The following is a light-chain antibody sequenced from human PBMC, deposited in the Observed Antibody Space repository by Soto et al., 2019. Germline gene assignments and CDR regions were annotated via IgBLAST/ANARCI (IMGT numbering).Light chain of an antibody. CDR1: SSDVGDYDY. Sequence: QSVLTQPASVSGSPGQSITISCTGTSSDVGDYDYVSWYQQHPGKAPKLMFYDVSNRPSGVSNRFSGSKSGNTASLTISGLQAEDEGDYYCSSYTSSGTHVLFGGGTQLTVL. CDR3: SSYTSSGTHVL. J-gene: IGLJ2*01. V-gene: IGLV2-14*01. CDR2: DVS.